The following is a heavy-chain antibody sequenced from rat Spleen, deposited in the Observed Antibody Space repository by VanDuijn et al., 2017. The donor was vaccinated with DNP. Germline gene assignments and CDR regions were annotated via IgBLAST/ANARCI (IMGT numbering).Heavy chain of an antibody. CDR1: VNSITSSYR. V-gene: IGHV3-3*01. CDR2: INNAGDT. Sequence: EVQLQESGPGLVKPSQSLSLTCSVTVNSITSSYRWNWIRKFPGNKLGWMGYINNAGDTNYKPSLKSRISITRDTSKNQFFLQVNSVTTEDTATYYCARSRDAIDAWGQGTSVTVSS. D-gene: IGHD1-4*01. CDR3: ARSRDAIDA. J-gene: IGHJ4*01.